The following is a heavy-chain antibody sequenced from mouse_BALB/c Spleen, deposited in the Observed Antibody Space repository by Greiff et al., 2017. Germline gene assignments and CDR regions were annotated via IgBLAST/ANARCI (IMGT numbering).Heavy chain of an antibody. V-gene: IGHV14-4*02. CDR1: GFNIKDYY. D-gene: IGHD1-1*01. J-gene: IGHJ2*01. CDR2: IDPENGDT. Sequence: EVQLQQSGAELVRSGASVKLSCTASGFNIKDYYMHWVKQRPEQGLEWIGWIDPENGDTEYAPKFQGKATMTADTSSNTAYLQLSSLTSEDTAVYYCNAGGSSYFDYWGQGTTLTVSS. CDR3: NAGGSSYFDY.